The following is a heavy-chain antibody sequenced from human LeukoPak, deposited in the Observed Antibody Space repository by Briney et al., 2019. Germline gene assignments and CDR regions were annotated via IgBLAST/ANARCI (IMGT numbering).Heavy chain of an antibody. Sequence: SETLSLTCTVSGYSISSGYYWGWIRQPPGKGLEWIGRIYTGGTITYNPSLKSRVTMSVDTSKNQFSLKLSSVTAADTAVYYCARDSGTTGEVKFDPWGQGTLVTVSS. V-gene: IGHV4-38-2*02. CDR1: GYSISSGYY. CDR2: IYTGGTI. CDR3: ARDSGTTGEVKFDP. D-gene: IGHD3-10*01. J-gene: IGHJ5*02.